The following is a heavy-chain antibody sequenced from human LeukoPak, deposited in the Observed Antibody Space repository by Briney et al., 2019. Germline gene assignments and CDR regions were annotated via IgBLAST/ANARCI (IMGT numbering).Heavy chain of an antibody. J-gene: IGHJ4*02. CDR3: ARGRGLGVVSPYFDY. CDR1: GFSVSNNY. CDR2: IYGDGRT. Sequence: GGSLRLSCVVSGFSVSNNYIIWVRQAPGNGLERVSVIYGDGRTSHSASVRGRFAISRDNSKNIVSLQMNNLRAEDTAVYYCARGRGLGVVSPYFDYWGQGTLVTVSS. D-gene: IGHD3-3*01. V-gene: IGHV3-53*01.